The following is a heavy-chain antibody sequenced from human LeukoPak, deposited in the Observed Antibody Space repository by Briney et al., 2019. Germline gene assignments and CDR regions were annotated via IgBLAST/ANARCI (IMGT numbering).Heavy chain of an antibody. CDR3: ARGPPFVVPAAIRGRAFDY. Sequence: ASVKVSCKASGGTFSSYAISWVRQAPGQGLEWMGGIIPIFGTANYAQKFQGRVTITADESTSTAYMELSSLRSEDTAVYYCARGPPFVVPAAIRGRAFDYWGQGTLVTVSS. CDR2: IIPIFGTA. CDR1: GGTFSSYA. D-gene: IGHD2-2*02. J-gene: IGHJ4*02. V-gene: IGHV1-69*13.